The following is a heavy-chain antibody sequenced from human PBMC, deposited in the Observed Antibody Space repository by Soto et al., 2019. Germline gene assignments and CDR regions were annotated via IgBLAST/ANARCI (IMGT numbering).Heavy chain of an antibody. D-gene: IGHD1-26*01. CDR3: AKAFVGATTYYYGMDV. CDR2: ISGSGGST. J-gene: IGHJ6*02. Sequence: GGSLRLSCAASGFIFSSYAMSWVRQAPGKGLEWVSAISGSGGSTYYADSVKGRFTISRDNSKNTLSLQMNSLRTEDTAVFYCAKAFVGATTYYYGMDVWGQGTTVTVS. V-gene: IGHV3-23*01. CDR1: GFIFSSYA.